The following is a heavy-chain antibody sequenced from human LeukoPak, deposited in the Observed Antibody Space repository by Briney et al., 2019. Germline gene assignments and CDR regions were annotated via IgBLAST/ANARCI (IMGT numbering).Heavy chain of an antibody. CDR1: GFTFSNYW. J-gene: IGHJ4*02. Sequence: GGSLRLSCAASGFTFSNYWMSWVRQAPGKGLEWVANIKQDGSEKYYVDSVKGRFTISRDNAKNSLYLHMNSLRAEDTAVYYCARQGIAAAGMVDYWGQGTLVTVSS. V-gene: IGHV3-7*01. CDR3: ARQGIAAAGMVDY. CDR2: IKQDGSEK. D-gene: IGHD6-13*01.